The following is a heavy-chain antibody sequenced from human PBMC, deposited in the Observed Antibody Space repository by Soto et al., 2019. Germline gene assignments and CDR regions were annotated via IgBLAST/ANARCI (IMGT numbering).Heavy chain of an antibody. CDR2: IIPIFGTT. CDR3: ARGTRSGSYYYYGLDV. J-gene: IGHJ6*02. Sequence: QVQLVQSGADVKKPGSSVKVSCKASGGTFSSYAISWVRQAPGQGLEWMGGIIPIFGTTNYARRFQGRVTITADKSTSTAYMELRRLRSEDTAVYYCARGTRSGSYYYYGLDVWGQGTTVTVSS. V-gene: IGHV1-69*06. D-gene: IGHD1-26*01. CDR1: GGTFSSYA.